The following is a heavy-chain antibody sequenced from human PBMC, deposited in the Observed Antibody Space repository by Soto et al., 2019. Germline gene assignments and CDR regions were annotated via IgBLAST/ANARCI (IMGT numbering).Heavy chain of an antibody. CDR3: ARGYCSRPSCSHFDC. V-gene: IGHV3-30*01. CDR2: ISYDGSEK. J-gene: IGHJ4*02. CDR1: GFTFTTYA. D-gene: IGHD2-2*01. Sequence: GGSLRLSCATSGFTFTTYAMHWARQTPGKGLQWVAVISYDGSEKYYADSVKGRFTISSDNSKNTLYLQMNSLGTEDTAVYYCARGYCSRPSCSHFDCWGQGTLVTVSS.